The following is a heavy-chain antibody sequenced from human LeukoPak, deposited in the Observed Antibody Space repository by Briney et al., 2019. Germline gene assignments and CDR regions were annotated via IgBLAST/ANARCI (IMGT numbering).Heavy chain of an antibody. CDR1: GGTFSSYA. V-gene: IGHV1-69*01. D-gene: IGHD2-21*02. Sequence: ASVKVSCKASGGTFSSYAISWVRQAPGQGLEWMGGIIPIFGTANYAQKFQGRVTITADESTSTAYMELSSLRSEDTAVYYCATKGGCGGDCYSSGYFQHWGQGTVVTVSS. CDR2: IIPIFGTA. J-gene: IGHJ1*01. CDR3: ATKGGCGGDCYSSGYFQH.